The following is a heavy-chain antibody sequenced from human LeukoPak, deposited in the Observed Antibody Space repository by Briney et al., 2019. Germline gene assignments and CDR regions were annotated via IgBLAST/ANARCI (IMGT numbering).Heavy chain of an antibody. J-gene: IGHJ6*03. V-gene: IGHV4-4*07. CDR2: IYTSGST. CDR1: GGSISSYY. Sequence: SSETLSLTCTVSGGSISSYYWSWIRQPPGKGLEWIGRIYTSGSTNYNPSLKSRVTMSVDTSKNQFSLKLSSVTAADTAVYYCARDGTEYYYYMDVWGKGTTVTISS. CDR3: ARDGTEYYYYMDV.